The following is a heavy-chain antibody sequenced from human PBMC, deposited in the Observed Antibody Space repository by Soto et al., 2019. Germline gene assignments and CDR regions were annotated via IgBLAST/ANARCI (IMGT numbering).Heavy chain of an antibody. J-gene: IGHJ6*02. D-gene: IGHD2-21*01. CDR1: GFTFRNYA. V-gene: IGHV3-23*01. Sequence: GGSLRLSCIASGFTFRNYAMAWVRQAPGEDLEWVSAIGTSGTPALYADSVKSRFSISRDDSRNTVSLQMNSLGVEDTATYYCTRILWSSRRDALDIWGQGTTVTVSS. CDR2: IGTSGTPA. CDR3: TRILWSSRRDALDI.